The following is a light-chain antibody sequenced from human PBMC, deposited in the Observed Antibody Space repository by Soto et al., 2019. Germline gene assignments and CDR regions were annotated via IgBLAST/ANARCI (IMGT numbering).Light chain of an antibody. CDR3: QQYDNLPAYT. V-gene: IGKV1-33*01. J-gene: IGKJ2*01. CDR1: QDISNN. Sequence: DLPMTQSPSSLSASVGDRVTITCQASQDISNNLNWYQQKPGKAPKLLIYDASNLETGVPSRFSGSGSGTDFTFTISSLQPEDIATYYCQQYDNLPAYTFGQGTKLEIK. CDR2: DAS.